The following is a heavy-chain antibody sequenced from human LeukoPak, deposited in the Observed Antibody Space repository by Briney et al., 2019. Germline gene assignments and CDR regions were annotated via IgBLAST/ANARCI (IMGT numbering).Heavy chain of an antibody. J-gene: IGHJ4*02. CDR1: GFTFSSYA. CDR2: TSYDGSNK. Sequence: SGGSLRLSCAASGFTFSSYAMHWVRQAPGKGLEWVAVTSYDGSNKYYADSVKGRFTISRDNSKNTLYLQMNSLRAEDTAVYYCAKGPHSSSSIPRHDYWGQGTLVTVSS. D-gene: IGHD6-6*01. CDR3: AKGPHSSSSIPRHDY. V-gene: IGHV3-30-3*01.